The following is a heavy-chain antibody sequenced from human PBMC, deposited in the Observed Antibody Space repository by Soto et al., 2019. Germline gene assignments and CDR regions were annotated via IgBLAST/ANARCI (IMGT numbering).Heavy chain of an antibody. CDR3: ARVFGSGSRRYYFDY. CDR1: GGTFSGYA. Sequence: SVKVSCKASGGTFSGYAISWVRQAPGQGLEWMGGIIPIFGTANYAQKFQGRVTITADESTSTAYMELSSLRSEDTAVYYCARVFGSGSRRYYFDYWGQGTLVTVSS. D-gene: IGHD3-10*01. J-gene: IGHJ4*02. CDR2: IIPIFGTA. V-gene: IGHV1-69*13.